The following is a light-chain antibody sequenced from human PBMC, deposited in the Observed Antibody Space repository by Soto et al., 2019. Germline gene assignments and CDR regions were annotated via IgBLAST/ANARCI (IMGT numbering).Light chain of an antibody. CDR1: QSVSSD. CDR2: AAS. Sequence: EIVLTQSPATLSVSPGGRATLSCRGSQSVSSDLAWYQQKPGQAPRLLIYAASTRATGIPARISGSGSGTEFTLTISSLQSEDFAVYYCQQYNNWPLFGQGTKVDIK. V-gene: IGKV3-15*01. CDR3: QQYNNWPL. J-gene: IGKJ1*01.